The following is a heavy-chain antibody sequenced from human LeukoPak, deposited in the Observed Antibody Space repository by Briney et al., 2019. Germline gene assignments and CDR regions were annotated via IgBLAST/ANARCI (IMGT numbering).Heavy chain of an antibody. J-gene: IGHJ5*02. CDR1: GFTFSDYY. D-gene: IGHD6-13*01. CDR3: ARDYYSSSWVFDP. V-gene: IGHV3-11*04. CDR2: ISSSGSTI. Sequence: GGSLRLSCAASGFTFSDYYMSWIRQAPGKGLEWVSYISSSGSTIYYADSVKGRFTISRDNAKNSLYLQMNSLRAEDTAVYYCARDYYSSSWVFDPWGLGTLVTVSS.